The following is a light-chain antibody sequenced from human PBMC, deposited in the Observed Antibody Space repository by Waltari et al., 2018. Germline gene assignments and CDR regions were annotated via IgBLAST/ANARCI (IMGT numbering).Light chain of an antibody. CDR2: NNN. Sequence: QSVLTPPPSASGTPGQKVTISCSGTFSNIGTNAVNWSQQVPGMAPKLLIYNNNIQVPGVPDRFSGAKFGTSASLAISGLQSGDEAVYYCAAWDDSLDAYVVFGGGTKVTVL. CDR1: FSNIGTNA. V-gene: IGLV1-44*01. CDR3: AAWDDSLDAYVV. J-gene: IGLJ2*01.